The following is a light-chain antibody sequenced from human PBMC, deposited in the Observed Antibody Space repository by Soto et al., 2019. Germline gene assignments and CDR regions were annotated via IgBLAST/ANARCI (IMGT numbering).Light chain of an antibody. CDR1: QSVCSRC. CDR3: QHYGTTPWT. CDR2: GAS. V-gene: IGKV3-20*01. Sequence: ETVLTQSPGTLFFSPGERVTLSCRASQSVCSRCFAWYQQKPGQSPRLLIYGASTGATGIPDRFSGSGSGTDFTLTISRLEPEDFAVYYCQHYGTTPWTFGQGTKVGIK. J-gene: IGKJ1*01.